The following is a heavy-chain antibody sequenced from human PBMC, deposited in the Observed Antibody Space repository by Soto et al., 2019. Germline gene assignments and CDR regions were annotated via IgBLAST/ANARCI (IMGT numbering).Heavy chain of an antibody. J-gene: IGHJ4*02. CDR3: ARDRRRVDSSGYYGFCYFDY. D-gene: IGHD3-22*01. CDR1: GYTFTSYY. V-gene: IGHV1-46*01. Sequence: ASVNVSFKASGYTFTSYYMHWVRQAPGQGLEWMGIINPSGGSTSYAQKFQGRVTMTRDTSTSTVYMELSSLRSEDTAVFYCARDRRRVDSSGYYGFCYFDYGGQGTLVTVSS. CDR2: INPSGGST.